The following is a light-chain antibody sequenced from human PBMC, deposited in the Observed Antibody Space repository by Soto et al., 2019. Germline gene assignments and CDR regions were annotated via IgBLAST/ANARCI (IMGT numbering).Light chain of an antibody. V-gene: IGKV1-33*01. CDR2: DAS. CDR1: QDISNN. J-gene: IGKJ2*01. Sequence: DIQMTQSPSFLSASVGDRVTITCQASQDISNNLNWYQQKPGKAPKVLIYDASTLAAGVPSRFSGSGSGTDFALTISGLQPEDFATYYCQHYDTLPLPVYTFGQGTKLEI. CDR3: QHYDTLPLPVYT.